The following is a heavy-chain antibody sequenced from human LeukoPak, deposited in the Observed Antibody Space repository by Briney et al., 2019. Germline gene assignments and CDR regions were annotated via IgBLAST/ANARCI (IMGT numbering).Heavy chain of an antibody. CDR2: ISGSGGST. V-gene: IGHV3-23*01. D-gene: IGHD4-17*01. CDR3: ARVTTVTTVVFDY. J-gene: IGHJ4*02. CDR1: GFTFSSYA. Sequence: GXSLRLSCAASGFTFSSYAMSWVRQAPGKGLEWVSAISGSGGSTYYADSVKGRFTISRDNSKNTLYLQMNSLRAEDTAVYYCARVTTVTTVVFDYWGQGTLVTVSS.